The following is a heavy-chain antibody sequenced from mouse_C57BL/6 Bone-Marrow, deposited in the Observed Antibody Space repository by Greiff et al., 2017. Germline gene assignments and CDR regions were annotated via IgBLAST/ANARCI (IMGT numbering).Heavy chain of an antibody. CDR1: GYTFTSYG. CDR2: IYPRSGNT. Sequence: QVQLKESGAELARPGASVKLSCKASGYTFTSYGISWVKQRTGQGLEWIGEIYPRSGNTYYNEKFKGKATLTADKSSSTAYMELRSLTSEDSAVYFCARRTTVVAMDYWGQGTSVTVSS. V-gene: IGHV1-81*01. CDR3: ARRTTVVAMDY. D-gene: IGHD1-1*01. J-gene: IGHJ4*01.